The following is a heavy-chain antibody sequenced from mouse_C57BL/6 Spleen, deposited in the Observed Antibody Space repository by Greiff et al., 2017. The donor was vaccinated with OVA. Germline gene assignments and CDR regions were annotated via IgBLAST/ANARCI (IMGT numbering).Heavy chain of an antibody. D-gene: IGHD1-1*01. V-gene: IGHV5-17*01. Sequence: EVKLVESGGGLVKPGGSLKLSCAASGFTLSDYGMHWVRQAPEKGLEWVAYISSGSSTIYYADTVKGRFTISRDNAKNTLFLQMTSLRSEDTAMYYCAYYYGSSYGWYFDVWGTGTTVTVSS. CDR3: AYYYGSSYGWYFDV. CDR1: GFTLSDYG. J-gene: IGHJ1*03. CDR2: ISSGSSTI.